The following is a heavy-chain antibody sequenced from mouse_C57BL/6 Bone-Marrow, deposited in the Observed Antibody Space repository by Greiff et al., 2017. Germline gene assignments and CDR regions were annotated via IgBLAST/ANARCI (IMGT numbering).Heavy chain of an antibody. D-gene: IGHD1-1*01. Sequence: DVMLVESGGGLVKPGGSLKLSCAASGFTFSSYAMSWVRQTPEKRLEWVATISDGGSYTYYPDNVKGRFTISRDNAKNNLYLQMSHLQSEDTAMYYCARYYYGSMFTYWRQATLVSVSA. CDR2: ISDGGSYT. V-gene: IGHV5-4*03. CDR3: ARYYYGSMFTY. J-gene: IGHJ3*01. CDR1: GFTFSSYA.